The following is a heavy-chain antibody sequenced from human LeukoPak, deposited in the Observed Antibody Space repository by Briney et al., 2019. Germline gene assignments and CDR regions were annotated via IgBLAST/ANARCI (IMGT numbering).Heavy chain of an antibody. CDR2: ISAYNGNT. CDR3: ARSPQYSSSTPDFDY. D-gene: IGHD6-6*01. V-gene: IGHV1-18*01. CDR1: GYTFTSYG. J-gene: IGHJ4*02. Sequence: ASVKVSCKASGYTFTSYGISWVRQAPGQGLEWMGWISAYNGNTNYAQMLQGRVTMTTDTSTSTAYMELRSLRSDDTAVYYCARSPQYSSSTPDFDYWGQGTLVTVSS.